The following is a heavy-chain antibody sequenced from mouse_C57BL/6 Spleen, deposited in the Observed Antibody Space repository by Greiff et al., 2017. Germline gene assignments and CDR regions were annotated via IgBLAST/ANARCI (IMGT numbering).Heavy chain of an antibody. CDR2: LYPGDGDT. J-gene: IGHJ3*01. D-gene: IGHD1-1*01. V-gene: IGHV1-82*01. Sequence: QVQLQQSGPELVKPGASVKISCKASGYAFSSSWMNWVKQRPGKGLEWIGRLYPGDGDTNYNGKFKGKATLTADKSSSTAYMQLSSLTSEDSAVYFCARDYYGSSYVVAYWGQGTLVTVSA. CDR3: ARDYYGSSYVVAY. CDR1: GYAFSSSW.